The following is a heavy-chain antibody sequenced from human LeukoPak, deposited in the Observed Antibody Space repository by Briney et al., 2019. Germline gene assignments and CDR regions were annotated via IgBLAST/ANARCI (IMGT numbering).Heavy chain of an antibody. CDR3: AKDWHILTGRNCFDP. Sequence: ASVRVSCKASGYTFDHYGISWVRQAPGQGLEWMGWVSSYNGDTNYAQKFHGRVTMTTDTSTTTAYMEPRSLTFDDTAIYYCAKDWHILTGRNCFDPWGQGTLVTASS. J-gene: IGHJ5*02. D-gene: IGHD3-9*01. CDR1: GYTFDHYG. CDR2: VSSYNGDT. V-gene: IGHV1-18*01.